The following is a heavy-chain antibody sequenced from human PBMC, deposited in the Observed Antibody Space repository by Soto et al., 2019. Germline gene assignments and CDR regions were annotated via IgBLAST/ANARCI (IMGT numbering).Heavy chain of an antibody. V-gene: IGHV3-30*18. CDR2: IASDGKDK. Sequence: GGSLRLSCAASGFTFSNYAIHWVRQAPGKGLEWVAVIASDGKDKRYADSVKGRLTISRDNSKNTVYLQMNSLRGEDTAVYYCAKDGAIAAADYFFDYWGQGSLVTVSS. CDR1: GFTFSNYA. D-gene: IGHD6-13*01. J-gene: IGHJ4*02. CDR3: AKDGAIAAADYFFDY.